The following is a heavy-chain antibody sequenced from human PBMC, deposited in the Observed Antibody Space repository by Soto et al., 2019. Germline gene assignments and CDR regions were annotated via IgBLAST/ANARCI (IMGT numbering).Heavy chain of an antibody. J-gene: IGHJ2*01. CDR2: INDRGSI. Sequence: QVQLQQWGAGPLRPLETLSLTCGVSGGSVSGYYWAWIRQSPGKGLECIGEINDRGSINYNPALKSRVSISVVTSKNHYSLHLRSVTAADTAVYYCARESHDILTGPPWVWYFDLWGRGTLVTVSS. D-gene: IGHD3-9*01. V-gene: IGHV4-34*01. CDR3: ARESHDILTGPPWVWYFDL. CDR1: GGSVSGYY.